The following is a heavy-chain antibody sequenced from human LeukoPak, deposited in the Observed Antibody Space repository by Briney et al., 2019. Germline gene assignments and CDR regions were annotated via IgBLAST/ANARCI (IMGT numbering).Heavy chain of an antibody. V-gene: IGHV3-21*01. CDR3: AKGQRLATGSLDYFDY. D-gene: IGHD6-25*01. J-gene: IGHJ4*02. Sequence: GGSLILSCAASGFIFSSYSMNWLRQAPGEVLEWVSSISGSCSYIHYADSLRGRFTISRDNAKNSLYLAMKSLRGVDTAVYYCAKGQRLATGSLDYFDYWGQGTLVTVSS. CDR1: GFIFSSYS. CDR2: ISGSCSYI.